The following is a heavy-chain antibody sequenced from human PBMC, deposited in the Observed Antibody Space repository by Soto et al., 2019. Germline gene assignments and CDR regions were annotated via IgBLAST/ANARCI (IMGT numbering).Heavy chain of an antibody. Sequence: QVQLVQSGAEVQKPRASVRVSCKASGYTLTTYSMHWVRQAPGQGLEWMGIINPSGDNIRYAQNFQGRVTMTKDTSTSTVYLELRSLRSEDTAIYYCARDHQGYCSGGRCYHFDYWGQGTLVTVSA. CDR2: INPSGDNI. V-gene: IGHV1-46*01. CDR3: ARDHQGYCSGGRCYHFDY. CDR1: GYTLTTYS. D-gene: IGHD2-15*01. J-gene: IGHJ4*02.